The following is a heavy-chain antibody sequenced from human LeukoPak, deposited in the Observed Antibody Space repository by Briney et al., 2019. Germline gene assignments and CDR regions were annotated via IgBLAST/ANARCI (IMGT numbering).Heavy chain of an antibody. V-gene: IGHV1-2*02. CDR2: MNPKSGAT. CDR3: ARGSDYDDYFYMDF. Sequence: ASVKVSCKTSGYTFTGYYMHWVRQAPGQGLEWMGWMNPKSGATDYARKFQGRVTMTRDTSISTAYMELTRLRSDDTAVYFCARGSDYDDYFYMDFWGKGTTVTVSS. J-gene: IGHJ6*03. CDR1: GYTFTGYY.